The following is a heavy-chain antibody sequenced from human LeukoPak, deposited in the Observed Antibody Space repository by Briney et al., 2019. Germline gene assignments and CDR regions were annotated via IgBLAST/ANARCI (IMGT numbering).Heavy chain of an antibody. CDR2: INPKSGGT. CDR3: ARWGLTAGPYGYNSQY. CDR1: GYTFSGYY. D-gene: IGHD5-24*01. Sequence: GASVKVSCKASGYTFSGYYIHWVRQAPGQGLELMGWINPKSGGTNYAQKFQGRVTMTRDTSISTAHMELSRLRSDDTAVYYCARWGLTAGPYGYNSQYWGQGTLVTVSS. V-gene: IGHV1-2*02. J-gene: IGHJ4*02.